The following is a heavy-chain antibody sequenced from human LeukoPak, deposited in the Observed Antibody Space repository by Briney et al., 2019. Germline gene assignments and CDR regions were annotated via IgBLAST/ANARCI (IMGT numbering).Heavy chain of an antibody. CDR3: ARGEPGRWFGELTYFDY. J-gene: IGHJ4*02. Sequence: ASETLSLTCAVYGGSFSGYYWSWIRQPPGKGLEWIGEINYSGSTNYNPSLKSRVTISVDTSKNQFSLKLSSVTAADAAVYYCARGEPGRWFGELTYFDYWGQGTLVTVSS. CDR1: GGSFSGYY. V-gene: IGHV4-34*01. CDR2: INYSGST. D-gene: IGHD3-10*01.